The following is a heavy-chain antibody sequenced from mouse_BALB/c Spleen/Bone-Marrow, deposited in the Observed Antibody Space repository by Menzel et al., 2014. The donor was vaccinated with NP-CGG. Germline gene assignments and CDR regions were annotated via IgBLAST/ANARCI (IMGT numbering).Heavy chain of an antibody. CDR1: GFTFSSYA. CDR2: ISSGGST. V-gene: IGHV5-6-5*01. J-gene: IGHJ4*01. Sequence: DVHLVESGGGLVKPGGSLKLSCAASGFTFSSYAMSWVRQTPEKRLEWVASISSGGSTYYPDSVKGRFTISRDNARNIRYLQMSSLRSEDTAMYYCAREEYGQKVYAMDYWGQGTSVTVSS. CDR3: AREEYGQKVYAMDY. D-gene: IGHD2-10*02.